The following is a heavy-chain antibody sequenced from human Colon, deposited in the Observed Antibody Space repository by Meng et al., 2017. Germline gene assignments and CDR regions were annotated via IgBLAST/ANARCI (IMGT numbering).Heavy chain of an antibody. J-gene: IGHJ4*02. CDR2: IYYSGST. CDR1: GGSISSYY. CDR3: ARDRIGLLGY. Sequence: SETLSLTCTVSGGSISSYYWSWIRQPPGKGLEWIGYIYYSGSTNYNPSLKSRVTISVDTSKNQFSLKLRSVTAADTAVYYCARDRIGLLGYWGQGTLVTVSS. V-gene: IGHV4-59*01. D-gene: IGHD3-22*01.